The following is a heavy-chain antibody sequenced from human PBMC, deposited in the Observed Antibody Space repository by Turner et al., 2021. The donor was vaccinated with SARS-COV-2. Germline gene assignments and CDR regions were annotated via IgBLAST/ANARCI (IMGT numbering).Heavy chain of an antibody. CDR3: AREDRGYSYGYGRFDP. CDR1: GYTFTGYY. CDR2: INPNSGGT. J-gene: IGHJ5*02. Sequence: QVQLVQSGAEVKKPGSSVKVPCKASGYTFTGYYMHWVRQAPGQGLEWMGWINPNSGGTNYAQKFQGWVTMTRDTSISTAYMELSRLRSDDTAVYYCAREDRGYSYGYGRFDPWGQGTLVTVSS. D-gene: IGHD5-18*01. V-gene: IGHV1-2*04.